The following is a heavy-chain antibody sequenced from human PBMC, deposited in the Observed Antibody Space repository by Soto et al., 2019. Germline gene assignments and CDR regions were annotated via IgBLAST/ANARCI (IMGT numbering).Heavy chain of an antibody. D-gene: IGHD1-26*01. CDR3: ARVSLVGPSGGRYFDY. J-gene: IGHJ4*02. CDR2: IKNKANSYTT. Sequence: EVQLVESGGGLVQPGGSLRLSCAASGFTFSAHYMDWVRQAPGKGLEWVGRIKNKANSYTTEYAASVEGRFTISREDSPNSLYLQMNSLRTEATAVYYCARVSLVGPSGGRYFDYWGQGSQVAVSS. CDR1: GFTFSAHY. V-gene: IGHV3-72*01.